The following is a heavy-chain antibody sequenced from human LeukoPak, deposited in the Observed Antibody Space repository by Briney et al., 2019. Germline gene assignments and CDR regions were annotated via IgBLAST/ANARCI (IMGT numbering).Heavy chain of an antibody. CDR1: GFTFSSYG. Sequence: GRSLRLSCAASGFTFSSYGMHWVRQAPGKGLEWVAVIWYDGSNKYYADSVKGRFTISRDNSKNTLYLQMNSLRAEDTAVYYCAREGYTRLGYCSSTSCRGGRGYMDVWGKGTTVTVSS. CDR2: IWYDGSNK. V-gene: IGHV3-33*01. D-gene: IGHD2-2*01. CDR3: AREGYTRLGYCSSTSCRGGRGYMDV. J-gene: IGHJ6*03.